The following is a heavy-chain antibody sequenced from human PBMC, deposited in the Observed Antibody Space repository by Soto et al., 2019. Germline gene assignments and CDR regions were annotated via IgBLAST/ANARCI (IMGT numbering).Heavy chain of an antibody. CDR2: IYYSGST. D-gene: IGHD4-17*01. CDR1: GGSISGGDYY. V-gene: IGHV4-30-4*01. Sequence: QVQLQESGPGLVKPSQTLSLTCTVSGGSISGGDYYWSWIRQPPGKGLEWIGYIYYSGSTYYNPSPKSRVTISVDTSTGQFSLRPGSVTAADTAVYYCARDPLDYGCTNCMDVWGQGTTVTVSS. CDR3: ARDPLDYGCTNCMDV. J-gene: IGHJ6*02.